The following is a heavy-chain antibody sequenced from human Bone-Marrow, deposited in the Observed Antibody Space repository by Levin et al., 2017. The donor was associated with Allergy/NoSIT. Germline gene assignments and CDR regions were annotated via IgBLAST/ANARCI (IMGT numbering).Heavy chain of an antibody. D-gene: IGHD3-16*01. CDR2: IKSRAAGGTR. CDR3: SKEIHGGFDY. V-gene: IGHV3-15*01. CDR1: GFSFSDAW. Sequence: GGSLRLSCVASGFSFSDAWMNWLRQVPGKGLQWVGRIKSRAAGGTRDYAAPVKDRFTISRDDSKTTLFLQMSNLEIEDTALYYCSKEIHGGFDYWGLGTLVTVSS. J-gene: IGHJ4*02.